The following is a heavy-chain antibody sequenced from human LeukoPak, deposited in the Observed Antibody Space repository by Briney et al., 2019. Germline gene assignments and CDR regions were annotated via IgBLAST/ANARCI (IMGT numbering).Heavy chain of an antibody. V-gene: IGHV1-18*01. CDR2: ISAYNGNT. D-gene: IGHD6-6*01. CDR1: GYTFTSYG. Sequence: ASVKVSCTASGYTFTSYGISWVRQAPGQGLEWMGWISAYNGNTNYAQKLQGRGTMTTDTSTSTAYMELRSLRSDDTAVYYCARFDGMAAREQLGYWGQGTLVTVSS. CDR3: ARFDGMAAREQLGY. J-gene: IGHJ4*02.